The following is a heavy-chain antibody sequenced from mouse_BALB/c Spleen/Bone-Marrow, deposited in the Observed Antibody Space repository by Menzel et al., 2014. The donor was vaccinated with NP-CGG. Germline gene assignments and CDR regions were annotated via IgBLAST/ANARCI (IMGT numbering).Heavy chain of an antibody. D-gene: IGHD1-1*01. CDR1: GYSFTGYS. CDR3: ARGGYYEALSY. J-gene: IGHJ2*01. Sequence: EVKLVDSGPELVKPGASMKISCKASGYSFTGYSMNWVKQSHGKNLEWIGLINPYNAGTSYNQKFKGKATLTVDKSSSTAYMELLSLTSEDSAVYYCARGGYYEALSYWGQGTTLTVSS. V-gene: IGHV1-25*01. CDR2: INPYNAGT.